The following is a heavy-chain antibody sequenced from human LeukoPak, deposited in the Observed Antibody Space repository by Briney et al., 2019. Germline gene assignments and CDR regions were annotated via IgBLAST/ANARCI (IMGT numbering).Heavy chain of an antibody. CDR3: ARRVSYRNCFDP. D-gene: IGHD1-26*01. J-gene: IGHJ5*02. CDR2: IYYSGST. Sequence: SETLSLTCTVSGGSISSSRYYWARIRQPPGKGREWIGSIYYSGSTYYNPSLKSRVTISVDTSKNQFSLKLSSVTAADTAVYYCARRVSYRNCFDPWGQGTLVTVSS. CDR1: GGSISSSRYY. V-gene: IGHV4-39*01.